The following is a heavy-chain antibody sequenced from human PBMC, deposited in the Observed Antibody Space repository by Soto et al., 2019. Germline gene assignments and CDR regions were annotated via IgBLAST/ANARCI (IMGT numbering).Heavy chain of an antibody. J-gene: IGHJ4*02. CDR3: ATPHCSSGPCYSVFDY. CDR1: GFTFNNAW. V-gene: IGHV3-15*07. Sequence: EVQLVESGGGLVKPGGSLRLSCAASGFTFNNAWMNWVRQAPGKGLEWVGRIKSKTDGGTKDYAAPVKGRFTISRDDSKHTLYLQMNSLQTEDTAVYYCATPHCSSGPCYSVFDYWGQGTLVTVSS. D-gene: IGHD2-15*01. CDR2: IKSKTDGGTK.